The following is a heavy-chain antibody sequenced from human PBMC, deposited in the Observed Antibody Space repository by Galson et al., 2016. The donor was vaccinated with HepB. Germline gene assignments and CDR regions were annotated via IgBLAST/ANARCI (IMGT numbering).Heavy chain of an antibody. D-gene: IGHD5-24*01. Sequence: SLRLSCAASGFTFSTYGMHWVRQAPGKGLEWVAIITYDGRYDYYADSVEGRFTISRDNSKNTLYLQMNSLRTEDAAVYYCVKDTEEAPEGYNQGAFDYWGQGTLVIVSS. CDR1: GFTFSTYG. V-gene: IGHV3-30*18. J-gene: IGHJ4*02. CDR2: ITYDGRYD. CDR3: VKDTEEAPEGYNQGAFDY.